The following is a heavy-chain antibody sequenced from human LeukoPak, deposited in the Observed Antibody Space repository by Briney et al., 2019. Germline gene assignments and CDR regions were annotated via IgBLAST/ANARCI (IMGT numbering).Heavy chain of an antibody. D-gene: IGHD3-10*01. CDR1: GFTFSSYS. J-gene: IGHJ4*02. Sequence: GGSLRLSCAASGFTFSSYSMNWVRQAPGKGLEWVSLITGTSSYIYYADSVKGRFTISRDNAENSLYLQMNSLRADDTAVYYCARGGSGNYYAIFDYWGQGTLVTVSS. CDR2: ITGTSSYI. V-gene: IGHV3-21*01. CDR3: ARGGSGNYYAIFDY.